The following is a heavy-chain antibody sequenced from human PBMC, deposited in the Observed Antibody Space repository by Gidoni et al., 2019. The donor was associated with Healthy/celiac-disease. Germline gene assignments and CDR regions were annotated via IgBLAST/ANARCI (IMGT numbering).Heavy chain of an antibody. D-gene: IGHD6-13*01. CDR2: ISYDGSNK. Sequence: QVQLVESGGGVVQPGRSLRLSCAASGFTFSSYGMHWVRQAPGKGLEWVAVISYDGSNKYYADSVKGRFTISRDNSKNTLYLQMNSLRAEDTAVYYCAKDEQQKQQLEGAFDIWGQGTMVTVSS. CDR3: AKDEQQKQQLEGAFDI. J-gene: IGHJ3*02. V-gene: IGHV3-30*18. CDR1: GFTFSSYG.